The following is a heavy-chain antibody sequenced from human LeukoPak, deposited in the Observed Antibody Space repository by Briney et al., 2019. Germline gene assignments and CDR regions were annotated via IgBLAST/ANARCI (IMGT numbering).Heavy chain of an antibody. CDR1: GYTLTDYG. CDR3: ARENRGYDLGYYYYMDV. CDR2: ISTHNGNT. V-gene: IGHV1-18*01. D-gene: IGHD5-12*01. Sequence: ASVKVSCKASGYTLTDYGISWVRQAPGQGLEWMGWISTHNGNTNYAQKFHGRVTMTTDTSTSTAYMELRSLRSDDTAVYYCARENRGYDLGYYYYMDVRGKGTTVTVSS. J-gene: IGHJ6*03.